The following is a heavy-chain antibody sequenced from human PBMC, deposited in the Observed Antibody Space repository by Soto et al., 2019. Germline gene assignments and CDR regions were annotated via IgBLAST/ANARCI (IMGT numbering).Heavy chain of an antibody. Sequence: QVQLQESGTGLVKPSQTLSLTCTVYGGSIKSNDYYCNWIRQHPEKGLVWIGYIYSSGSTYYTPSIKSRGSKSVDKSKKHFSLRLTSLTAADTAVYYFARAIRIVHLTWPTTATFDIWRQGTIVSVSS. CDR2: IYSSGST. J-gene: IGHJ3*02. D-gene: IGHD1-1*01. CDR3: ARAIRIVHLTWPTTATFDI. CDR1: GGSIKSNDYY. V-gene: IGHV4-31*03.